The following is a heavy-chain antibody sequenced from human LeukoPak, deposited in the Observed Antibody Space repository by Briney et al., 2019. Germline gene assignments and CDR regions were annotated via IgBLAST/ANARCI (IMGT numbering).Heavy chain of an antibody. V-gene: IGHV5-51*01. CDR2: IYPGDSDT. D-gene: IGHD2-21*02. J-gene: IGHJ4*02. CDR1: GYSFTTYW. Sequence: GESLQISCQGSGYSFTTYWIGWVRQLPGKGLEWMGIIYPGDSDTRYSPSFQGQVTISADKSISTAYLQWNSLKASDTAMYYCARRVYCGGDCYNDYWGQGTLVTVSS. CDR3: ARRVYCGGDCYNDY.